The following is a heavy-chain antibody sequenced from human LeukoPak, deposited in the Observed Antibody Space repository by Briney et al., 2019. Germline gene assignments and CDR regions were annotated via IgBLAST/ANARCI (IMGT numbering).Heavy chain of an antibody. Sequence: GGSLRLSCVASGITFSSYGMHWVRQAPGKGLEWVAFIRYDGSNKYYADSVKGRFTISRDNSKNTLYLQMNSLRAEDTAVYYCAKEGSTVTGYWGQGTLVTVSS. J-gene: IGHJ4*02. CDR2: IRYDGSNK. V-gene: IGHV3-30*02. CDR3: AKEGSTVTGY. D-gene: IGHD4-17*01. CDR1: GITFSSYG.